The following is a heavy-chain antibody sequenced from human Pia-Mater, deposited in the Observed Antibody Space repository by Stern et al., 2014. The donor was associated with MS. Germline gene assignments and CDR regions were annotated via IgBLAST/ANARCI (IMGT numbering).Heavy chain of an antibody. D-gene: IGHD1-1*01. V-gene: IGHV1-69*01. J-gene: IGHJ6*02. CDR1: GGTFNVYA. CDR2: IIPIIGTA. CDR3: ARDGRHNYNYGLDV. Sequence: QVQLVQSGAEVKKPGSSVKISCKASGGTFNVYAINWLRQAPGQGLEWMGGIIPIIGTANYAQKFQGRVTITADESTRTSSMQLSSLRSDDTAVYYCARDGRHNYNYGLDVWGQGTTVTVSS.